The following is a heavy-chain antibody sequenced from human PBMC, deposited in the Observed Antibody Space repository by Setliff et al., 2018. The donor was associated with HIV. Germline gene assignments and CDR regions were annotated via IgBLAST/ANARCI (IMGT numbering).Heavy chain of an antibody. D-gene: IGHD5-18*01. CDR3: ARPSDTAMVTVGYYYYGMDV. Sequence: ASVKVSCKTSGYTFTAYYMHWVRQAPGQGLEWMGRINPSSGGTNYPQKFQGRVTMTRDTSIGAAYMELSSLTSDDTAVYYCARPSDTAMVTVGYYYYGMDVWGQGTTVTVSS. V-gene: IGHV1-2*06. CDR1: GYTFTAYY. CDR2: INPSSGGT. J-gene: IGHJ6*02.